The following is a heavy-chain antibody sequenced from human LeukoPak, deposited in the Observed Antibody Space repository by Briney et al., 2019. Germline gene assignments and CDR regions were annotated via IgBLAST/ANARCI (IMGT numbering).Heavy chain of an antibody. J-gene: IGHJ5*02. CDR2: INWNGGST. Sequence: PGGSLRLSCAASGFTFDDYGMSWVRQAPGKGLEWVSVINWNGGSTGYADSVKGRLTISRDNAKNSLYLQMNSLRAEDTAVYYCARSPYYYERGRLDPWGQGTLVTVSS. V-gene: IGHV3-20*04. D-gene: IGHD3-22*01. CDR3: ARSPYYYERGRLDP. CDR1: GFTFDDYG.